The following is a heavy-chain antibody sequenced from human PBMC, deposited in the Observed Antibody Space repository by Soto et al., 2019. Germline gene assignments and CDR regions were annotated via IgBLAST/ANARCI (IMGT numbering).Heavy chain of an antibody. CDR3: ARGNALDV. D-gene: IGHD3-10*01. CDR1: GDSVSSDITS. CDR2: TYYRSKWFH. V-gene: IGHV6-1*01. Sequence: RSQTLSLTCAISGDSVSSDITSWNWIRQSPSRGLEWLGRTYYRSKWFHDYAASVKSRITINPDTSKNQFSLELNSMTPEDTAVYYCARGNALDVWGQGTVVT. J-gene: IGHJ3*01.